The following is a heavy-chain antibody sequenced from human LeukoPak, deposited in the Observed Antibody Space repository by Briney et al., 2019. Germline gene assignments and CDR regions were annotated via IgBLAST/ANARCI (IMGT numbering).Heavy chain of an antibody. CDR1: GFTFSSHA. D-gene: IGHD1-26*01. Sequence: GGSLRLSCAASGFTFSSHAMSWVRQAPGKGLEWVSAISGSSGSSYYADSVKGRFTVSRDNSKNTLYLQMNSLRAEDTAVYYCARWVGDTGIDYWGQGTLVTVSS. V-gene: IGHV3-23*01. CDR2: ISGSSGSS. CDR3: ARWVGDTGIDY. J-gene: IGHJ4*02.